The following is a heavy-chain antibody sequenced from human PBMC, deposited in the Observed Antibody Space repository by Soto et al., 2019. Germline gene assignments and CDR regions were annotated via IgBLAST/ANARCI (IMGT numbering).Heavy chain of an antibody. Sequence: QVHLVQSGAEVKKPGASVKVSCQGSGYAFTTYGITWVRQAPGQGLEWMGWISAHNGNTNYAQKLQGRVTVTRDTXXXXXXXXXXXXXXXXXXVYYCARGRYGDYWGQGALVTVSS. V-gene: IGHV1-18*01. J-gene: IGHJ4*02. D-gene: IGHD3-10*01. CDR3: ARGRYGDY. CDR1: GYAFTTYG. CDR2: ISAHNGNT.